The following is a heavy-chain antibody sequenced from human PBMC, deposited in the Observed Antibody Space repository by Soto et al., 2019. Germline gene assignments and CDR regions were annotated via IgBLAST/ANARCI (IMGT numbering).Heavy chain of an antibody. CDR1: GYTFTNYD. CDR3: AKSSGGSYRPFAY. V-gene: IGHV1-8*01. CDR2: MNPNSGHT. J-gene: IGHJ4*02. D-gene: IGHD3-22*01. Sequence: GASVKVSCKASGYTFTNYDINWVRQAPGQGLEWMGWMNPNSGHTGFARKFQGRVTMTKSTAIRTAYMELSSLKSEDTAVYYCAKSSGGSYRPFAYWGQGTLVTVSS.